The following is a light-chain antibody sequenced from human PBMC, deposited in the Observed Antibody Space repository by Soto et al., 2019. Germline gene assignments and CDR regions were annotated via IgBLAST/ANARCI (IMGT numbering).Light chain of an antibody. CDR2: YDD. CDR3: AAWDDSLNGVV. CDR1: ISNVGNNA. V-gene: IGLV1-36*01. Sequence: QSVLTQPPSASEAPRQRVTISCSGSISNVGNNAVNWYQQLPGKAPKLLIYYDDLLPSGVSDRFSGSKSGTSASLAISGLQSEDEADYYCAAWDDSLNGVVFGGGTQLTVL. J-gene: IGLJ2*01.